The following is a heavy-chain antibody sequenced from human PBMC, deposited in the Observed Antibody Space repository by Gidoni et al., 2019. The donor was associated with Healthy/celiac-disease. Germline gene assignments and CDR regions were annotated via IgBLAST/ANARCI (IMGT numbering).Heavy chain of an antibody. Sequence: QVQLQESGPGLVKPSQTLSLTFTFSGGSISSGGYYWSWLRQHPGKGLEWIGYIYYSGSTYYNPSLKSRVTISVDTSKNQFSLKLSSVTAADTAVYYCARDTNGSGFDYWGQGTLVTVSS. J-gene: IGHJ4*02. V-gene: IGHV4-31*03. CDR2: IYYSGST. CDR1: GGSISSGGYY. CDR3: ARDTNGSGFDY. D-gene: IGHD3-3*01.